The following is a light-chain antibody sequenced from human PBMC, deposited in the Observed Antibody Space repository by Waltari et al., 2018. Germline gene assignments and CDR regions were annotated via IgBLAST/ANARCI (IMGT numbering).Light chain of an antibody. CDR2: GAS. CDR1: QSVSSN. J-gene: IGKJ1*01. V-gene: IGKV3-15*01. CDR3: QQYNNWPPWT. Sequence: EVVMTQSPVTLSVSPGDRATVSCRASQSVSSNLAWYQQKPGQAPRLLIYGASPRATGIPARFSGSGSGTEFTLNNSSLQSEDVAVYYGQQYNNWPPWTFGQGTKVEIK.